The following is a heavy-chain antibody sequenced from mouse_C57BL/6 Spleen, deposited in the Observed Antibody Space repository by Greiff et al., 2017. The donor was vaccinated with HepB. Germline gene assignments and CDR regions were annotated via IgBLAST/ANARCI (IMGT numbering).Heavy chain of an antibody. V-gene: IGHV1-72*01. CDR2: IDPNSGGT. D-gene: IGHD2-1*01. J-gene: IGHJ4*01. CDR3: AREGAIYYGNYDAMDY. CDR1: GYTFTSYW. Sequence: VQLQESGAELVKPGASVKLSCKASGYTFTSYWMHWVKQRPGRGLEWIGRIDPNSGGTKYNEKFKSKATLTVDKPSSTAYMQLSSLTSEDSAVYYCAREGAIYYGNYDAMDYWGQGTSVTVSS.